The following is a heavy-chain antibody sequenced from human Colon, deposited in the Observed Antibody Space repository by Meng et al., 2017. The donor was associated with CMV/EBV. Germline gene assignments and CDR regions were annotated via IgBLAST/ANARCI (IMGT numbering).Heavy chain of an antibody. CDR1: GYSFTGYY. CDR2: MDPTTGRT. J-gene: IGHJ1*01. D-gene: IGHD3-16*01. V-gene: IGHV1-2*02. Sequence: VQLVRSGAEVRMPGASVKVSCKASGYSFTGYYMHWVRQAPGQGLEWMGWMDPTTGRTDYAQKFQGTVTMTRDTSISTAYLELSRLTSDDTAVYYCASHSSYVWGSHHWGQGTLVTVSS. CDR3: ASHSSYVWGSHH.